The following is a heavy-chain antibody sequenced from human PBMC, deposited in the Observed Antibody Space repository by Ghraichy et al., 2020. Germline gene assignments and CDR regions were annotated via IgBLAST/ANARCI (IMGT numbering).Heavy chain of an antibody. D-gene: IGHD3-3*01. Sequence: GSLRLSCAASGFTVSSNYMSWVRQAPGKGLEWVSVIYSGGSTYYADSVKGRFTISRDNSKNTLYLQMNSLRAEDTAVYYCARDFGEYYDFWSGYRAGGMDVWGQGTTVTVSS. CDR1: GFTVSSNY. CDR3: ARDFGEYYDFWSGYRAGGMDV. CDR2: IYSGGST. V-gene: IGHV3-53*01. J-gene: IGHJ6*02.